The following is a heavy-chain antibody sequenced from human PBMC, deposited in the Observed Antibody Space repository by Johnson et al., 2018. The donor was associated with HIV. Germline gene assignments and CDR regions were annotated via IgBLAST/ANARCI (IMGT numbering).Heavy chain of an antibody. D-gene: IGHD2-15*01. J-gene: IGHJ3*02. V-gene: IGHV3-13*01. Sequence: VQLVESGGGVVQPGRSLRLSCAASGFTFSSYDMHWVRQATGKGLEWVSAIGTAGDTYYPGSVKGRFTISRENAKNSLYLQMNSLKTEDTAVYYCTTDPSGGSPFDAFDIWGQGTMVTVSS. CDR1: GFTFSSYD. CDR3: TTDPSGGSPFDAFDI. CDR2: IGTAGDT.